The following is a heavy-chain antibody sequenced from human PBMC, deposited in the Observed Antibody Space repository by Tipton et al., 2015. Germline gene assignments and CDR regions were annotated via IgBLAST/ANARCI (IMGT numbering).Heavy chain of an antibody. CDR3: ARDVQQGYFYGMDV. CDR1: GDSISNSHNF. CDR2: VVYRGGT. J-gene: IGHJ6*02. D-gene: IGHD2-21*01. V-gene: IGHV4-39*07. Sequence: LRLSCNVSGDSISNSHNFWSWIRQSPGKGLEWIESVVYRGGTYYSPLLKSRVTISVDTSKNQFSLRLSSVTAADTAVYYCARDVQQGYFYGMDVWGQGTTVTVSS.